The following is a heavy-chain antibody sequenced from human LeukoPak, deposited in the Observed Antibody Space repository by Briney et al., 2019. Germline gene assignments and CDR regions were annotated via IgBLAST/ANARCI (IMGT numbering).Heavy chain of an antibody. J-gene: IGHJ2*01. CDR3: ARRNNSPYWYFDL. Sequence: PSETLSQTCTVSGGSISSYYWSWIRQPPGKGLEWIGYIYYSGSTNYNPSLKSRVTTSVDTSNNQFSLKLSFVTAADTAVYYCARRNNSPYWYFDLWGRGSLVTVSS. CDR1: GGSISSYY. D-gene: IGHD1-1*01. CDR2: IYYSGST. V-gene: IGHV4-59*08.